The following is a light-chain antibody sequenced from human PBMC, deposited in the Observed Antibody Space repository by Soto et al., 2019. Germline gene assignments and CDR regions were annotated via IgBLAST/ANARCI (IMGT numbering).Light chain of an antibody. CDR1: QSVSSSY. CDR3: QKFSSYPLT. J-gene: IGKJ4*01. CDR2: DES. V-gene: IGKV3-20*01. Sequence: EIVLTQSPGTLSLSPGERATLSCRASQSVSSSYLAWYQQKTGQAPRLLIYDESSRATGIPDRFSGGGSGTDLNLTISRLEPVDFAVYYCQKFSSYPLTFGGGTKVDIK.